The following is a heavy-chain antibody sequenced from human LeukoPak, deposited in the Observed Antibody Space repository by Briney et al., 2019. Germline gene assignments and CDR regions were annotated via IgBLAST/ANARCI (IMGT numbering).Heavy chain of an antibody. D-gene: IGHD5-12*01. J-gene: IGHJ4*02. CDR3: ARDRGYDTFDY. CDR2: IKEDGSDK. V-gene: IGHV3-7*01. CDR1: GFTFSSFW. Sequence: GGSLRLSCAASGFTFSSFWMSWVRQAPGKGLEWVANIKEDGSDKNYVDSVKGRFIISRDNTKRSVFLQMNSLRDEDTAVYFCARDRGYDTFDYWGQGTLVTVSS.